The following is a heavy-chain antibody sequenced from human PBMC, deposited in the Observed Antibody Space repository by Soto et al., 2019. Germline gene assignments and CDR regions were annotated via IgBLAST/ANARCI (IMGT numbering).Heavy chain of an antibody. V-gene: IGHV3-23*01. Sequence: GGSLRLSCAASGFTFSDHGMSWVRQAPGKGLEWVSKISGSGGTTYYADSVKGRFTISRDNSKNTLYLQMNGLRAEDTALYYCAKDKASSWAYSYYGMDVWGQGTTVTVSS. CDR3: AKDKASSWAYSYYGMDV. D-gene: IGHD6-6*01. CDR1: GFTFSDHG. J-gene: IGHJ6*02. CDR2: ISGSGGTT.